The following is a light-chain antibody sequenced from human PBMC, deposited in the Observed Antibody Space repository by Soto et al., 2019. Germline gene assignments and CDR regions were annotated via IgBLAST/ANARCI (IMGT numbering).Light chain of an antibody. J-gene: IGKJ3*01. Sequence: EIVLTQSPATLSLSPGERATLSCRATQSLNSYLAWYQQKPGQAPRLLIYDASNRATGIPARFSGSGSGTDFTLTISSLEPEDFAVYYCQQRSNWLFAFGPGTKVDI. CDR3: QQRSNWLFA. CDR1: QSLNSY. V-gene: IGKV3-11*01. CDR2: DAS.